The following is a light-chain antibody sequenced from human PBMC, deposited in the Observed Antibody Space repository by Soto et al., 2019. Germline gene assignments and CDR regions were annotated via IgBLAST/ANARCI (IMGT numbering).Light chain of an antibody. CDR3: QQYNSYLWT. Sequence: AIRMTQSPSSFSASTGDRVTITCRASQGISSYLAWYQQKPGKAPKLLIFKASTLETGVPSRFSGSGSGTEFTLTISSLQPDDFATYYCQQYNSYLWTFGQGTKVDIK. J-gene: IGKJ1*01. V-gene: IGKV1-8*01. CDR1: QGISSY. CDR2: KAS.